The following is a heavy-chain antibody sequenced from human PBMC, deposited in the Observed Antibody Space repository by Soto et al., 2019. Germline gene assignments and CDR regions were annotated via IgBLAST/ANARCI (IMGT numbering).Heavy chain of an antibody. CDR1: GYTFTSYG. J-gene: IGHJ4*02. Sequence: QVQLVQSGAEVKKPGASVKVSCKASGYTFTSYGISWVRQAPGKGLEWMGCISTYNGNTKYAQKLHGRVTINTYTSTRTAYSDLRRLRSDEKAVYYCARDSPPVDYWGQGTLVTVSS. V-gene: IGHV1-18*01. CDR2: ISTYNGNT. CDR3: ARDSPPVDY.